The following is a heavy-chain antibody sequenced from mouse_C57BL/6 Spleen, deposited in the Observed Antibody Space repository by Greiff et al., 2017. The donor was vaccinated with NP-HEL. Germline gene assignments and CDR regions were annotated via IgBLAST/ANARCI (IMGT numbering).Heavy chain of an antibody. CDR1: GYTFTSDW. D-gene: IGHD3-3*01. V-gene: IGHV1-72*01. J-gene: IGHJ3*01. CDR2: IDPNSGGT. CDR3: ARRGCDLPWFAY. Sequence: VQLQQPGAELVKPGASVKLSCKASGYTFTSDWMHWVNQRPGRGLEWIGRIDPNSGGTKYNETFNSKATLTVDKHSSTAYMQLSSLTSEDAAVYYYARRGCDLPWFAYWGQGTLVTVSA.